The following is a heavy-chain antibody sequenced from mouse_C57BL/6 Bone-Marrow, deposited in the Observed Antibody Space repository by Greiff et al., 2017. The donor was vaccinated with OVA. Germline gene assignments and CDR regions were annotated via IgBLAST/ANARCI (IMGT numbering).Heavy chain of an antibody. CDR1: GYTFTSYG. J-gene: IGHJ4*01. CDR3: ARLVRLGRRAMDY. Sequence: VQLQESGAELARPGASVKLSCKASGYTFTSYGISWVKQRTGQGLEWIGEIYPRSGNTYYNAKFKGKATLTADKSSSTAYMELRSLTSEDSAVYFCARLVRLGRRAMDYWGQGTSVTVSS. CDR2: IYPRSGNT. D-gene: IGHD4-1*01. V-gene: IGHV1-81*01.